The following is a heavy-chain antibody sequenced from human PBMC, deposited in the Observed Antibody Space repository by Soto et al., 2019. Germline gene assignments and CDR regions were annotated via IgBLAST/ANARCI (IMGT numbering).Heavy chain of an antibody. CDR2: MKPNSLDT. CDR1: GYTFTSYD. D-gene: IGHD6-19*01. CDR3: ARMAIAVADGIDS. V-gene: IGHV1-8*01. J-gene: IGHJ5*01. Sequence: ASVKVSCKASGYTFTSYDINWVRQATGQGVEWMGWMKPNSLDTGYGQKCQGRGAMTRSTSISTSDMELSRRRSEETAVYYCARMAIAVADGIDSWG.